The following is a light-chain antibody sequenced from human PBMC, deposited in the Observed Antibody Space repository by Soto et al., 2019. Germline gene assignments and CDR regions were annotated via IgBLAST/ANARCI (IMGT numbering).Light chain of an antibody. CDR2: GAS. CDR3: QQDYNSLT. CDR1: QSVSSSY. V-gene: IGKV3D-7*01. Sequence: EIVMTQSPDTLSLSPGERATLSCRASQSVSSSYLSWYQHKPGQAPRLLIYGASIRATGTPARFSGSGSGTDFTLTISSLQPEDSAVYYCQQDYNSLTFGGGTKVDI. J-gene: IGKJ4*01.